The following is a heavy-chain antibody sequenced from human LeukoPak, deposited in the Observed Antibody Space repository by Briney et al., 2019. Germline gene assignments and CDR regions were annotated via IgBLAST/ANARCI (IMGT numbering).Heavy chain of an antibody. CDR1: GFTFSSYS. D-gene: IGHD5-18*01. CDR2: ISSSSSYI. V-gene: IGHV3-21*01. Sequence: GGSLRLSCAASGFTFSSYSMNWVRQAPGKGLEWVSSISSSSSYIYYADSVKGRFTISRDNAKNTLYLQMNRLRAEDTAVYYCARDLKYRYGSWGQGTLVTVSS. J-gene: IGHJ5*01. CDR3: ARDLKYRYGS.